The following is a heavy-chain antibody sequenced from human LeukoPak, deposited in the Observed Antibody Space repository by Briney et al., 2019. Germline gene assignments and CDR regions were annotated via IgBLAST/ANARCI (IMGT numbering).Heavy chain of an antibody. CDR3: ARVRYCSGGSCYPFDY. CDR1: GFTFSSYG. Sequence: PGGSLRLSCAASGFTFSSYGMHWVRQAPGKGLEWVAVISYDGSNKYYADSVKGRFTISRDNSKNTLYLQMNSLRAEDTAVYYCARVRYCSGGSCYPFDYWGQGTLVTVSS. J-gene: IGHJ4*02. V-gene: IGHV3-30*03. D-gene: IGHD2-15*01. CDR2: ISYDGSNK.